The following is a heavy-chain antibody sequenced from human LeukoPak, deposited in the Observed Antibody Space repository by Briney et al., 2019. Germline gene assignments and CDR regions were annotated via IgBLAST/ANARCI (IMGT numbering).Heavy chain of an antibody. CDR3: AKGAGTTTYMWFDP. CDR2: IHTSGST. Sequence: SETLSLTCSVSGGSISSSYWSWIRQPAGKGLEWIGRIHTSGSTNYNPSLKSRVSMSLDTSQNQVSLKVRSVTAADTAVYYGAKGAGTTTYMWFDPWGQGTLVAVSS. V-gene: IGHV4-4*07. J-gene: IGHJ5*02. CDR1: GGSISSSY. D-gene: IGHD1-1*01.